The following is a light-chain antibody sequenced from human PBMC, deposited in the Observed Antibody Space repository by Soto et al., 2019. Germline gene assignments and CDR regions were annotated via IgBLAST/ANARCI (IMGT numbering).Light chain of an antibody. J-gene: IGKJ4*01. CDR1: QSISSY. CDR2: AAS. V-gene: IGKV1-6*01. CDR3: LQDNNYPLT. Sequence: IQMTQSPSSLSASVGDRVTITCRASQSISSYLNWYQQKPGKAPKLLIYAASNLQSGVPSRFSGSGSGTEFTLTISGLQPEDVATYYCLQDNNYPLTFGGGTKVEI.